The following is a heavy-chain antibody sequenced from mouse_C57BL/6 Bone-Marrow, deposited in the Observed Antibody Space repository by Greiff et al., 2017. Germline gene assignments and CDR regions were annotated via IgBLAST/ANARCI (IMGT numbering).Heavy chain of an antibody. CDR3: ARYDGCYGYFDV. V-gene: IGHV1-55*01. D-gene: IGHD2-3*01. J-gene: IGHJ1*03. CDR2: IYPGSGST. Sequence: QVQLQQPGAELVKPGASVKMSCKASGYTFTSYWITWVKQRPGQGLEWIGDIYPGSGSTNYNEKFKSKATLTVDTSSSTAYMQLSSLTSGDSAVYYCARYDGCYGYFDVWGTGTTLTVSS. CDR1: GYTFTSYW.